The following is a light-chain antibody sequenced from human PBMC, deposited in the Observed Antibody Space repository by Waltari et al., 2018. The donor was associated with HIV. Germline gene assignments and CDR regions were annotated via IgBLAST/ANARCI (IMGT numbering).Light chain of an antibody. CDR3: QQYDNFPL. V-gene: IGKV1-33*01. Sequence: DIQLTQSPTSLSASVGDRVTITCQASQDISNYLSWYQQKPGKAPKLLIYDASNLETGVPSRFSGSGSGAKFTFTISSLLPEDIATYYCQQYDNFPLFGGGTKVEIK. CDR1: QDISNY. J-gene: IGKJ4*01. CDR2: DAS.